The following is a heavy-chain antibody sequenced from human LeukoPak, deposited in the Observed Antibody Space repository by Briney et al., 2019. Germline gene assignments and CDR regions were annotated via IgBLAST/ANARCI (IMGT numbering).Heavy chain of an antibody. V-gene: IGHV3-30*02. D-gene: IGHD3-3*01. Sequence: GGSLRLSCAASGFTFSSYGMHWVRQAPGKGLEWVAFIRYDGSNKYYADSVKGRFTISRDNSKNTLYLQMNSLRAEDTAVYYCAKQNHYDFWSGLFDYWGQGTLVTVSS. CDR3: AKQNHYDFWSGLFDY. CDR1: GFTFSSYG. CDR2: IRYDGSNK. J-gene: IGHJ4*02.